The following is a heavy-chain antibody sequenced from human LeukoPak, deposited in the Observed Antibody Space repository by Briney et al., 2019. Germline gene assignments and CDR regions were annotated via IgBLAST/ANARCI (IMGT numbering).Heavy chain of an antibody. CDR3: ARGPHYYDSSGYSNAFDI. D-gene: IGHD3-22*01. CDR2: ISTRSYI. J-gene: IGHJ3*02. CDR1: GFTFSSYS. V-gene: IGHV3-21*01. Sequence: GGSLRLSCAASGFTFSSYSMNWVRQAPGKGLEWVSSISTRSYIYYADSVKGRFTISRDNAKNSLYLQMNSLRAEDTAVYYCARGPHYYDSSGYSNAFDIWGQGTRVTVSS.